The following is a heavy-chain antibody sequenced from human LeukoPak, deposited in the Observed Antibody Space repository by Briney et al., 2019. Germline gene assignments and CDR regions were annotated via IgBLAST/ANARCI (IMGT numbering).Heavy chain of an antibody. V-gene: IGHV3-23*01. CDR1: GFTFSSYG. CDR2: VSASGGRT. D-gene: IGHD3-10*01. Sequence: GGSLRLSCAASGFTFSSYGMSWVRQTPGKGLEWVSRVSASGGRTYYADSVKGRFTISRDNSKNTMSLQMNNLRADDTAVYYCAKSYASGSFYDFWGQGTLVTVSS. J-gene: IGHJ4*02. CDR3: AKSYASGSFYDF.